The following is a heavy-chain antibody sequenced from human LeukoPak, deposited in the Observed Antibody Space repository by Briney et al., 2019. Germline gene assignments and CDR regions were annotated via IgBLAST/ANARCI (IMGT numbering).Heavy chain of an antibody. CDR3: AKGSSSWFRGYFDY. J-gene: IGHJ4*02. D-gene: IGHD6-13*01. CDR1: GFTFSSYA. CDR2: ISGSGGST. V-gene: IGHV3-23*01. Sequence: GGSLRLSCAASGFTFSSYAMSWFRQAPGKGLEWVSAISGSGGSTYYADSVKGRFTISGDNSKNTLYLQMNSLRAEDTAVYYCAKGSSSWFRGYFDYWGQGTLVTVSS.